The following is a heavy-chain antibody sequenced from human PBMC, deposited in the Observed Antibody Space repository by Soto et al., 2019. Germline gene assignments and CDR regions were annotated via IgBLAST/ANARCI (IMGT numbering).Heavy chain of an antibody. CDR2: IYYSGST. Sequence: SETLSLTCTVSGGSISSYYWSWIRQPPGKGLEWIGYIYYSGSTNYNPSLKSRVTISVDTSKNQFSLKLSSVTAADTAVYYCAAQNYYDSSGPDDAFDTRGQGTMVTVSS. CDR1: GGSISSYY. CDR3: AAQNYYDSSGPDDAFDT. V-gene: IGHV4-59*12. D-gene: IGHD3-22*01. J-gene: IGHJ3*02.